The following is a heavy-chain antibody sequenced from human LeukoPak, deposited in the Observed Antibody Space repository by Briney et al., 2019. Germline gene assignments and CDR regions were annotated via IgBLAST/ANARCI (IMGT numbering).Heavy chain of an antibody. J-gene: IGHJ2*01. D-gene: IGHD4-17*01. CDR2: IYYSGST. CDR1: GGSISSSSYY. Sequence: PSETLSLTCTVSGGSISSSSYYWGWIRQPPGKGLEWIGSIYYSGSTYYNPSLKSRVTISVDTSKNQFSLKLSSVTAADTAVYYCASTVTTPHWYFDLWGRGTLVTVSS. V-gene: IGHV4-39*01. CDR3: ASTVTTPHWYFDL.